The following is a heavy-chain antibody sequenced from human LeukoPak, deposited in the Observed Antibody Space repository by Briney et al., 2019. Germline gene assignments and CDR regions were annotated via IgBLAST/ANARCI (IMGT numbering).Heavy chain of an antibody. J-gene: IGHJ4*02. D-gene: IGHD3-22*01. CDR2: IIPIFGTA. CDR3: ARSYDSSGYYFDY. V-gene: IGHV1-69*05. CDR1: GGTFGAFL. Sequence: ASVKVSCKASGGTFGAFLITWVEKAPGQGFKWLGRIIPIFGTANYAQKFQGRVTITTDESTSTAYMELSSLRSEDTAVYYCARSYDSSGYYFDYWGQGTLVTVSS.